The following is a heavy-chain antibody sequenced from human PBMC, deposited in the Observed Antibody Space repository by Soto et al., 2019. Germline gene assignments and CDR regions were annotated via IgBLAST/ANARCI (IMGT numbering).Heavy chain of an antibody. CDR1: GYTFTSYG. CDR2: ISAYNGNT. Sequence: ASVKVSCKASGYTFTSYGISWVRQAPGQGLEWMGWISAYNGNTNYAQKLQGRVTMTTDTSTSTAYMELRSLRSDDTAVYYCARVCAGGSCYWVGEEVDYWGQGTLVTVSS. J-gene: IGHJ4*02. CDR3: ARVCAGGSCYWVGEEVDY. V-gene: IGHV1-18*01. D-gene: IGHD2-15*01.